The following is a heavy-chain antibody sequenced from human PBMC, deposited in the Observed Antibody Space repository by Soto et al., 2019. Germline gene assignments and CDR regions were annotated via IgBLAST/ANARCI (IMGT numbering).Heavy chain of an antibody. D-gene: IGHD3-22*01. V-gene: IGHV5-51*01. J-gene: IGHJ5*02. CDR3: ARRFDSSGYYSWFDP. CDR1: GYSFTSYW. Sequence: GESLKISCKGSGYSFTSYWIGWVRQMPGKGLEWMGIIYPGDSDTRYSPSFQGQVTISADKSISTAYLQWSSLKASDTAMYYCARRFDSSGYYSWFDPWGQGTLVTVSS. CDR2: IYPGDSDT.